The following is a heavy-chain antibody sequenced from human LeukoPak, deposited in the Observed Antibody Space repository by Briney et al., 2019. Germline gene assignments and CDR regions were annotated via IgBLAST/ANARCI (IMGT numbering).Heavy chain of an antibody. CDR1: GGSFSGYY. V-gene: IGHV4-34*01. J-gene: IGHJ4*02. Sequence: SETLSLTCAVYGGSFSGYYWSWIRQPPGKGLEWIGEINHSGSTNYNPSLKSRVTISVDTSKNQFSLKLSSVTAADTAVYYCARGQGSSKLNFGYWGQGTLVTVSS. CDR3: ARGQGSSKLNFGY. CDR2: INHSGST. D-gene: IGHD6-6*01.